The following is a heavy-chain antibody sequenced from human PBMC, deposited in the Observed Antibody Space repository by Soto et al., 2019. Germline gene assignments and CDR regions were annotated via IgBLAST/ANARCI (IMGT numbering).Heavy chain of an antibody. Sequence: GGSLRLACVASGFTFNNYAMNWVRQAPGKGLEWVSGISASGVSIYYAESVKGRFTISRDNSENTLFLQMNSLRAEDTAIYYCAKDLRVVGSIAINVPWGQGTLVTVSS. CDR2: ISASGVSI. D-gene: IGHD2-2*01. V-gene: IGHV3-23*01. J-gene: IGHJ5*02. CDR1: GFTFNNYA. CDR3: AKDLRVVGSIAINVP.